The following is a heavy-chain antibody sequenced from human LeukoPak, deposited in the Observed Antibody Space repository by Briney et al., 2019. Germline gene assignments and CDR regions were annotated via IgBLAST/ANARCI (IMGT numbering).Heavy chain of an antibody. CDR1: GFSFSRYW. J-gene: IGHJ4*02. D-gene: IGHD3-22*01. CDR2: IYSGGST. V-gene: IGHV3-66*04. CDR3: ARQYYYDSSGYYSPDY. Sequence: GGSLRLSCEASGFSFSRYWMSWVRQAPGKGLEWVSVIYSGGSTYYADSVKGRFTISRDNSKNTLYLQMNSLRAEDTAVYYCARQYYYDSSGYYSPDYWGQGTLVTVSS.